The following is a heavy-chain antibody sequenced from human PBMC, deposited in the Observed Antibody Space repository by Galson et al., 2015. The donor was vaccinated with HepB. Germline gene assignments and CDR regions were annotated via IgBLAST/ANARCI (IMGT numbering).Heavy chain of an antibody. CDR2: ITNSGGGTT. J-gene: IGHJ4*02. CDR3: AKSADCSGGDCYSWAGY. Sequence: SLRLSCAASGFTFSTYAMSWVRQAPGKGLEWVSVITNSGGGTTYYTDAVKGRFTISRDNSKNTLYLQMNSLRAEDTAVYYCAKSADCSGGDCYSWAGYWGQGTLVTVSS. CDR1: GFTFSTYA. V-gene: IGHV3-23*01. D-gene: IGHD2-15*01.